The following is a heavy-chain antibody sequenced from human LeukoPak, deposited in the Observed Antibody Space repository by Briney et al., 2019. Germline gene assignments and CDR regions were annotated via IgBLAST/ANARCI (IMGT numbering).Heavy chain of an antibody. CDR2: ISSSSSYI. Sequence: GGSLRLSCAASGFTFSSYSMNWVRQAPGKGLEWVSSISSSSSYIYYADSVKGRFTISRDNAKNSLYLQMNSLRAEDTAVYYCAREGGSYGQSDYWGQGTLVTVSS. J-gene: IGHJ4*02. CDR3: AREGGSYGQSDY. D-gene: IGHD1-26*01. CDR1: GFTFSSYS. V-gene: IGHV3-21*01.